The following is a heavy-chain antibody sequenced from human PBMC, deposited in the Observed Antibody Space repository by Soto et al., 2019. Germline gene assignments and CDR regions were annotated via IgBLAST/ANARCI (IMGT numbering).Heavy chain of an antibody. V-gene: IGHV4-59*12. D-gene: IGHD1-26*01. CDR3: VGGRRRLVGFDY. CDR1: GGSIGSYY. J-gene: IGHJ4*02. Sequence: SETLSLTCTVSGGSIGSYYWSWIRQSPGRGLEWIGYIDSSVTPIYNPSLKGRLTISLDTSQNQFSLKLSSVTAADTAEYYCVGGRRRLVGFDYWGQGTQVTVSS. CDR2: IDSSVTP.